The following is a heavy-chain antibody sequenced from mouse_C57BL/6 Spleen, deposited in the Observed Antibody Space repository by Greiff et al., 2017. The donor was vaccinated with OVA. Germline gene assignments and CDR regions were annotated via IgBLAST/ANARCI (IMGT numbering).Heavy chain of an antibody. J-gene: IGHJ4*01. CDR2: IDPSDSYT. Sequence: VQLQQPGAELVKPGASVKLSCKASGYTFTSYWMQWVKQRPGQGLEWIGEIDPSDSYTNYNQKFKGKATLTVDTSSSTAYMQLSSLTSEDSAVYYCARGRYDSYYYAMDYWGQGTSVTVSS. D-gene: IGHD2-4*01. V-gene: IGHV1-50*01. CDR3: ARGRYDSYYYAMDY. CDR1: GYTFTSYW.